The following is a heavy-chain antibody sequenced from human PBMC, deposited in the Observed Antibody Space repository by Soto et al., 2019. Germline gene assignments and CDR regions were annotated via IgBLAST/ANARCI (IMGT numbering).Heavy chain of an antibody. D-gene: IGHD3-22*01. J-gene: IGHJ4*02. CDR2: IIPIFGTA. Sequence: QVQLVQSGAEVKKPGSSVKVSCKASGGTFSSYAISWVRQAPGQGLEWMGGIIPIFGTANDAQKLQGRVTLTAEESTIIAYMELSSVRSEETAVYYCAREGGAEYYFDSSDYYRGFDYWGQGTLVTVSS. V-gene: IGHV1-69*01. CDR1: GGTFSSYA. CDR3: AREGGAEYYFDSSDYYRGFDY.